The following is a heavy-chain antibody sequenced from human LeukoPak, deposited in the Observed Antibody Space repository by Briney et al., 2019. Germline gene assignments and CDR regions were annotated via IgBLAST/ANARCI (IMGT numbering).Heavy chain of an antibody. Sequence: PGGSLRLSCAASGFSFSTYAMSWVRQAPGEGLEWVLHFGGSGGTIYYADSVKGRFTISRDNSKNTLYLQMNSLRAEDTAVYYCAKSDCGGDCHLLDYWGQGTLVTVSS. CDR3: AKSDCGGDCHLLDY. V-gene: IGHV3-23*01. CDR1: GFSFSTYA. J-gene: IGHJ4*02. D-gene: IGHD2-21*02. CDR2: FGGSGGTI.